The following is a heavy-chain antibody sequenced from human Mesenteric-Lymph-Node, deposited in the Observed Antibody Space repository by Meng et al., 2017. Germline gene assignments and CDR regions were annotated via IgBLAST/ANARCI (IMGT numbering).Heavy chain of an antibody. J-gene: IGHJ4*02. CDR2: FDPEDGET. D-gene: IGHD1-26*01. Sequence: ASVKVSCKVSGYTLTELSMHWVRQAPGKGLEWMGGFDPEDGETIYAQKFQGRVTMTRDTSTSTVYLDLSSLRSEDTAVYYCARDGYIVGATTADYWGQRTLVTVSS. CDR3: ARDGYIVGATTADY. CDR1: GYTLTELS. V-gene: IGHV1-24*01.